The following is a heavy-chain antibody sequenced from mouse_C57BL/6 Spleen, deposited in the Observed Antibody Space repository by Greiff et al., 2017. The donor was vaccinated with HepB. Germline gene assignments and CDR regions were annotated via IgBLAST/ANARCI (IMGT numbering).Heavy chain of an antibody. J-gene: IGHJ4*01. Sequence: QVQLQQSGAELVRPGASVKLSCKASGYTFPDYYINWVKQRPGQGLEWIARIYPGSGNTYYNEKFKGKATLTAEKSSSTAYMQRSSLTSEDSAVYFCARRGNWDHYYAMDYWGQGTSVTVSS. V-gene: IGHV1-76*01. CDR3: ARRGNWDHYYAMDY. CDR1: GYTFPDYY. CDR2: IYPGSGNT. D-gene: IGHD4-1*01.